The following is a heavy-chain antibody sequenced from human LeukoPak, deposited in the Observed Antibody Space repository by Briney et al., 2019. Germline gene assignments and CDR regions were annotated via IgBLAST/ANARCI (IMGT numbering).Heavy chain of an antibody. V-gene: IGHV3-30*02. Sequence: GGSLRLSCAASGISFRTSGMHWVRQAPGKGLEWVAFIQYHGRDKYYADSVKGRFTTSRDNSKNTLYMEVNSLRAEDTAVYYCAREGGRTVAGTFDNWGQGTLVTVSS. J-gene: IGHJ4*02. CDR3: AREGGRTVAGTFDN. D-gene: IGHD6-19*01. CDR2: IQYHGRDK. CDR1: GISFRTSG.